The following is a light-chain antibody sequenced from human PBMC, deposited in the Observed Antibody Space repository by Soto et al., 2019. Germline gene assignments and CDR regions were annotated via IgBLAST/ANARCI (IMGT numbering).Light chain of an antibody. Sequence: QSALTQPASVSESPGQSITISCTGTSSDVIPYNYVSWYQHHPGNAPQLILYEVNKRPPGVSARFSGSKSGNTASLTISGLQAEDEADYYCSSYTRSSTPYVYGTGTKLTVL. CDR2: EVN. CDR3: SSYTRSSTPYV. V-gene: IGLV2-14*01. CDR1: SSDVIPYNY. J-gene: IGLJ1*01.